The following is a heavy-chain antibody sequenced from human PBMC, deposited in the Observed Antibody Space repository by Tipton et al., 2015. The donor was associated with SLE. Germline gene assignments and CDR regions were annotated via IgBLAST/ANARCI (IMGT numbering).Heavy chain of an antibody. CDR2: INHSGST. CDR1: GGSFSGYY. V-gene: IGHV4-34*01. J-gene: IGHJ4*02. D-gene: IGHD1-26*01. CDR3: ARGVLGGSYPY. Sequence: TLSLTCAVYGGSFSGYYWSWIRQPPGKGLEWIGEINHSGSTNYNPSLKRRVTISVDTSKNQFSLKLSSVTAADTAVYYCARGVLGGSYPYWGQGTLVTVSS.